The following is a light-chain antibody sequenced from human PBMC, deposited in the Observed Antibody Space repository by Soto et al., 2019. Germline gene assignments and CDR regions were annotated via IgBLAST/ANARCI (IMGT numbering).Light chain of an antibody. V-gene: IGKV3-11*01. Sequence: EIVLTQSPGTLSLSPGERATLSCRASQSVTKNNLNWYQQKPGQAPRLLIYGASIRATGIPARFSGSGSGTEFTLTISSLQSEDFAVYYCQQRSNWPPTWTFGQGTKVDIK. CDR3: QQRSNWPPTWT. J-gene: IGKJ1*01. CDR2: GAS. CDR1: QSVTKNN.